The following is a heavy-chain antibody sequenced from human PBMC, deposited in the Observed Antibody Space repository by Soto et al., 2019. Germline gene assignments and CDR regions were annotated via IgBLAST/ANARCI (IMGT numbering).Heavy chain of an antibody. V-gene: IGHV3-64*01. Sequence: EVQLVESGGGLVQPGGSLRLSCAASGFTFSSYAMHWVRQAPGKGLEYVSAISSNGGSTYYAISVKGRFTISRDNSKNTLYLQMGSLRAEHMAVYYCARQGRAVSSYYFDYWGQGTLVTVSS. D-gene: IGHD3-10*01. CDR1: GFTFSSYA. J-gene: IGHJ4*02. CDR3: ARQGRAVSSYYFDY. CDR2: ISSNGGST.